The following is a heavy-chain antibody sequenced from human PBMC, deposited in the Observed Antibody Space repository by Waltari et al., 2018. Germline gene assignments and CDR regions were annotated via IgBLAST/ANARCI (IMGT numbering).Heavy chain of an antibody. CDR3: ARDPSTRSDS. D-gene: IGHD2-2*01. V-gene: IGHV1-2*06. J-gene: IGHJ5*01. CDR2: INPNSGDT. CDR1: GFTFTGYF. Sequence: QVQLVQSGAEVKKPGASVKVSCKASGFTFTGYFIHWIRQAPGQGLEWMGRINPNSGDTNDAQNFQGRVTMTRDTSISTAYMELSGLRSDDTAFYYCARDPSTRSDSWGQGTLVTVSS.